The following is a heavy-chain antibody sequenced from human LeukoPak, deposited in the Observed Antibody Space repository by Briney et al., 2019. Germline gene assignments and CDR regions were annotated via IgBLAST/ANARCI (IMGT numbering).Heavy chain of an antibody. CDR1: GFTFSDYY. J-gene: IGHJ5*02. D-gene: IGHD3-10*01. CDR3: ARGYGSGSSSRDYNWFDP. Sequence: NPGGSLRLSCAASGFTFSDYYMSWIRQAPGKGLEWVSYISSSGSTIYYADSVKGRFTISRDNAKNSLYLQMNSLRAEDTAVYYCARGYGSGSSSRDYNWFDPWGQGTLVTVSS. CDR2: ISSSGSTI. V-gene: IGHV3-11*04.